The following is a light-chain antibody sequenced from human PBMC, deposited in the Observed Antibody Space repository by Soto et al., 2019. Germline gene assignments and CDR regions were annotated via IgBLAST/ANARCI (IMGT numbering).Light chain of an antibody. CDR1: SSDVGGYNY. CDR3: SSYTSSTTVV. CDR2: DVS. J-gene: IGLJ2*01. Sequence: QSALTQPASVSGSPGQSITISCTGTSSDVGGYNYVSWYQQHPGKAPKLMIYDVSNRPSGVSNRFSGSKSGNTASLTISGLQAEDEANYYCSSYTSSTTVVFGGGTPLT. V-gene: IGLV2-14*01.